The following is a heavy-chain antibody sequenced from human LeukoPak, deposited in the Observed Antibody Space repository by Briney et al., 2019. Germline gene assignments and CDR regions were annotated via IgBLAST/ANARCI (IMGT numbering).Heavy chain of an antibody. Sequence: PSETLSLTCTVSGGSISSYYWSWIRQPAGKGLEWIGRIYTSGSTNYNPSLKSRVTMSVDTSKNQFSLKLSSVTAADTAVYYCASLVAVSRHWYFDLWGRGTLVTVSS. V-gene: IGHV4-4*07. J-gene: IGHJ2*01. D-gene: IGHD5-12*01. CDR3: ASLVAVSRHWYFDL. CDR1: GGSISSYY. CDR2: IYTSGST.